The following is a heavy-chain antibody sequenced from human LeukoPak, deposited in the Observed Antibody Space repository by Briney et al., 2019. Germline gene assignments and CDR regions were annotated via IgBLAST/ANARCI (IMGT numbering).Heavy chain of an antibody. CDR1: GGSFSGYY. CDR3: ARGPVTIFGVAAYYYYYYMDV. J-gene: IGHJ6*03. Sequence: SETLSLTCAVYGGSFSGYYWSWLRQPPGKGLEWIGEINHSGSTNYNPSLKSRVTISVDTSKNQFSLKLSSVTAADTAVYYCARGPVTIFGVAAYYYYYYMDVWGKGTTVTVSS. V-gene: IGHV4-34*01. D-gene: IGHD3-3*01. CDR2: INHSGST.